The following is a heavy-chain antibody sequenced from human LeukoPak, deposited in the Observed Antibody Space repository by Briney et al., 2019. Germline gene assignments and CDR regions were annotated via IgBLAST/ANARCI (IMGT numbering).Heavy chain of an antibody. D-gene: IGHD3-22*01. J-gene: IGHJ5*02. Sequence: KPSETMSLTCTVSGGSISSYYWSWIRQPPGKGLEWIGYIYYSGSTNYNPSLKSRVTISVDTSKNQFSLKLSSVTAADTAVYYCATLDSSGYWFDPWGQGTLVTVSS. CDR1: GGSISSYY. CDR2: IYYSGST. CDR3: ATLDSSGYWFDP. V-gene: IGHV4-59*01.